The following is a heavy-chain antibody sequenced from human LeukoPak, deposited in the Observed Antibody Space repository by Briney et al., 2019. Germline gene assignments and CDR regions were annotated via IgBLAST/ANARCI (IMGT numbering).Heavy chain of an antibody. CDR1: GFTFSTYG. CDR3: AKGPPEYCSGGSCHSGRNWIDP. CDR2: IRYDGRNK. V-gene: IGHV3-30*02. D-gene: IGHD2-15*01. Sequence: QPGGSLRLSCAASGFTFSTYGMHWVRQAPGKGLEWVAFIRYDGRNKYYADSVKGRFTISRDNSKNTLCLQMNGLRAEDTAVYYCAKGPPEYCSGGSCHSGRNWIDPWGQGTLVTVSS. J-gene: IGHJ5*02.